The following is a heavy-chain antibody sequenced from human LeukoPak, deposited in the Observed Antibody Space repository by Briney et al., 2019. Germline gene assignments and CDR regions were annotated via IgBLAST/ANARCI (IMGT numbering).Heavy chain of an antibody. Sequence: PSETLSLTCTVSGGSISSYYWSWIRQPPGKGLEWIGEINHSGSTNYNPSLKSRVTISVDTSKNQSSLKLSSVTAADTAVYYCARGYDFWSGYEPWGQGTLVTVSS. CDR2: INHSGST. CDR3: ARGYDFWSGYEP. J-gene: IGHJ4*02. V-gene: IGHV4-34*01. D-gene: IGHD3-3*01. CDR1: GGSISSYY.